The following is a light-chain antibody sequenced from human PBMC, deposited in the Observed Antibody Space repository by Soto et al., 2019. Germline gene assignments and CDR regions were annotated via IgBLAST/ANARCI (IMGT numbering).Light chain of an antibody. J-gene: IGKJ1*01. CDR3: HHYDSYSEA. CDR1: QTISSW. Sequence: DIQMTQSPSTLSGSVGDRVTITCRASQTISSWLAWYQQKPGKAPKLLIYKASTLKSGVPSRFSGSGSGTERPLTISRLQPDDFATYSGHHYDSYSEAFGQGTKVEL. V-gene: IGKV1-5*03. CDR2: KAS.